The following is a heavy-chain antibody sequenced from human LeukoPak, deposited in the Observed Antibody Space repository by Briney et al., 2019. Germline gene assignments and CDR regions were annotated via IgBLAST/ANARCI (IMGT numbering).Heavy chain of an antibody. J-gene: IGHJ4*02. CDR3: AREYSSSSFDY. CDR2: IIPIFGIA. V-gene: IGHV1-69*10. D-gene: IGHD6-6*01. CDR1: GGTFSSYA. Sequence: SVKVFCKASGGTFSSYAISWVRQAPGQGLEWMGWIIPIFGIANYAQKFQGRVTITADKSTSTAYMELSSLRSEDTAVYYCAREYSSSSFDYWGQGTLVTVSS.